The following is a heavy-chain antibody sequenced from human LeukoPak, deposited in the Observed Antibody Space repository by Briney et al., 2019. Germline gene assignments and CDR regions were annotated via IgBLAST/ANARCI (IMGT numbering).Heavy chain of an antibody. Sequence: PGGSLRLSCAASGFTSSSYAMSWVRQAPGKGLEWVSSISGSGGSTYYADSVKGRFTISRDNAKNSMYLQMDSLRDEDTAVYYCATETIGRHYDYWGQGTLLTVSS. CDR1: GFTSSSYA. D-gene: IGHD1-14*01. CDR3: ATETIGRHYDY. J-gene: IGHJ4*02. CDR2: ISGSGGST. V-gene: IGHV3-23*01.